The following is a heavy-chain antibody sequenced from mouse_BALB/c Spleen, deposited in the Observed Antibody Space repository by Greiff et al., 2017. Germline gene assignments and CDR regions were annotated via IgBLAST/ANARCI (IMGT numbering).Heavy chain of an antibody. J-gene: IGHJ4*01. CDR3: ARQGNPYAMDY. CDR1: GFTFSSYA. Sequence: DVHLVESGGGLVKPGGSLKLSCAASGFTFSSYAMSWVRQTPEKRLEWVATISSGGSYTYYPDSVKGRFTISRDNAKNTLYLQMSSLRSEDTAMYYCARQGNPYAMDYWGQGTSVTVSS. CDR2: ISSGGSYT. V-gene: IGHV5-9-3*01.